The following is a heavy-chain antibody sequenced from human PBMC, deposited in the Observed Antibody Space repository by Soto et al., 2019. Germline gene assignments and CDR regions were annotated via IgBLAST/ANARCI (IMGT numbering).Heavy chain of an antibody. Sequence: QVHLVESGGGVVQPGRSLRLSCAASGFTFNNYGMHWVRQAPGKGLEWVAVTSNDGSSKHYADSVRGWFTISRDNSKNTVWLQMDSLRGHDTGVYYCAKQLDDGGLDDSWGQGTLVTVSS. CDR2: TSNDGSSK. D-gene: IGHD1-1*01. J-gene: IGHJ5*02. V-gene: IGHV3-30*18. CDR1: GFTFNNYG. CDR3: AKQLDDGGLDDS.